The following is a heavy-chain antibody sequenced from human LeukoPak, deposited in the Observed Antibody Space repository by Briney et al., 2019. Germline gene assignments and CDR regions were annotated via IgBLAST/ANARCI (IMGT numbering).Heavy chain of an antibody. CDR1: GFTFSTYT. CDR2: IGNNGGGI. J-gene: IGHJ4*02. D-gene: IGHD7-27*01. V-gene: IGHV3-23*01. CDR3: TIDPNWGTHS. Sequence: PGGSLRLSCAASGFTFSTYTMYWVRHPPGKRLEWVSIIGNNGGGIHYADSVRGRFTISRDNSKNALYLQMNSLRVEDTAVYYCTIDPNWGTHSWGQGVLVTVSS.